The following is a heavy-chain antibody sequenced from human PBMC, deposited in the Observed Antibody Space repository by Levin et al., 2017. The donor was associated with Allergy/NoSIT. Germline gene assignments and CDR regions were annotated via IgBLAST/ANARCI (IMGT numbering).Heavy chain of an antibody. CDR3: ARGLNPKQWGGEFDY. J-gene: IGHJ4*02. D-gene: IGHD6-19*01. CDR1: GFTVSSNY. Sequence: GGSLRLSCAVSGFTVSSNYMSWVRQAPGKGLEWVSVVYGIGTTFYADSVKGRFTISRDNSKNTLFLQMNSLRAEDTAVYYCARGLNPKQWGGEFDYWGQGTPVSVSS. V-gene: IGHV3-66*01. CDR2: VYGIGTT.